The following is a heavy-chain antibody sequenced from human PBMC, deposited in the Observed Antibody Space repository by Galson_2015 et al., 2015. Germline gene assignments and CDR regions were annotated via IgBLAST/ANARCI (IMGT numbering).Heavy chain of an antibody. D-gene: IGHD2-2*01. Sequence: SLRLSCAASGFTFSRSAMTWVRQAAGKGLEWVSSISGSGLDWISSISGRGGATYYADSVKGRFTISRDNSKNTLYLQVSSLRADDTAVYYCARVVGYCSSTSCYGDYMDVWGKGTTVTVSS. CDR3: ARVVGYCSSTSCYGDYMDV. J-gene: IGHJ6*03. V-gene: IGHV3-23*01. CDR1: GFTFSRSA. CDR2: ISGSGLDWISSISGRGGAT.